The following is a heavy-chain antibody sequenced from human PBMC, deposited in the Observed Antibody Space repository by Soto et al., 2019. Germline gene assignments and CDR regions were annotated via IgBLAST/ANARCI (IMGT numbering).Heavy chain of an antibody. CDR3: AKAALYYDYIWGTFRGLADAFDI. V-gene: IGHV3-9*01. CDR1: GFTFDDYA. CDR2: ISWNSGSI. Sequence: GGSLRLSCAASGFTFDDYAMHWVRQAPGKGLEWVSGISWNSGSIGYADSVKGRFTISRDNAKNSLYLQMNSLRAEDTALYYCAKAALYYDYIWGTFRGLADAFDIWGQGTMVTVSS. D-gene: IGHD3-16*01. J-gene: IGHJ3*02.